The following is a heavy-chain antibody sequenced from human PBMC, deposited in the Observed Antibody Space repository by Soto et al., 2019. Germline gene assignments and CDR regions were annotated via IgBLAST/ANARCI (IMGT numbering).Heavy chain of an antibody. CDR2: ISGSGGST. Sequence: PGGSLRLSCAASGFTFSSYVMPWVRQAPGEGLEWVSTISGSGGSTYYTDSVKGRFTVSRENPKNTVYLQMNSLRAEDTAIYYWANDDGGTTCYFDYYAMDVWGRGTTDTVSS. J-gene: IGHJ6*02. CDR3: ANDDGGTTCYFDYYAMDV. D-gene: IGHD3-10*01. CDR1: GFTFSSYV. V-gene: IGHV3-23*01.